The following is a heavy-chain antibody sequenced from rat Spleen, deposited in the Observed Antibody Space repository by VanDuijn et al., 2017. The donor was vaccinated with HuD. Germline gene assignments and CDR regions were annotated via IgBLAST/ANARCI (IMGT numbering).Heavy chain of an antibody. J-gene: IGHJ2*01. D-gene: IGHD1-1*01. CDR2: ISYSGCT. Sequence: EVQLQESGPGLVKPSQSLSLTCSVTGDSISSNFWGWIRKFPGNKMEWMGYISYSGCTDYNPSLKSRISITRATSKNQFFLQLNSVTTEDTATYYCARYRGSLQWPFDYWGQGVMVTVSS. CDR3: ARYRGSLQWPFDY. CDR1: GDSISSNF. V-gene: IGHV3-1*01.